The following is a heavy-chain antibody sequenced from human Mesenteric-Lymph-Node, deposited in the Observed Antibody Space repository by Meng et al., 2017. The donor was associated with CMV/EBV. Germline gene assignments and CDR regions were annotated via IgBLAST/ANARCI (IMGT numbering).Heavy chain of an antibody. J-gene: IGHJ4*02. CDR1: VGSFSGYY. CDR3: ARGSSYDILTGYFDY. Sequence: VQSHEWGGGRLKPSETLSVTCAVYVGSFSGYYWNWIRQSPEKGLEWIGEINHSGSTTYNPSFTSRIIISVDTSTNQISLNMSSVTAADTAVYYCARGSSYDILTGYFDYWGQGALVTVSS. V-gene: IGHV4-34*01. CDR2: INHSGST. D-gene: IGHD3-9*01.